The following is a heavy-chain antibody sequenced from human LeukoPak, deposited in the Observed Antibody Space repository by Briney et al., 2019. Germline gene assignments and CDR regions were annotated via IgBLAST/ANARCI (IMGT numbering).Heavy chain of an antibody. CDR3: ATAGNYRFDY. V-gene: IGHV3-74*01. J-gene: IGHJ4*02. CDR1: GFTFSGSW. D-gene: IGHD5-24*01. CDR2: INTDGTTI. Sequence: PGGSLRLSCAASGFTFSGSWMHWVRQAPGQGLVWVSRINTDGTTINYADSVKGRSTISRDNAKNTLYLQMHSLTAEDTAVYYCATAGNYRFDYWGQGILATVSS.